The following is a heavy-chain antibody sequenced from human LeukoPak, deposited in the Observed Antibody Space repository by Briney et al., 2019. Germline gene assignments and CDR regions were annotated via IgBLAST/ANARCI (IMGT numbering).Heavy chain of an antibody. V-gene: IGHV4-39*01. CDR1: GGSITSGSYY. CDR2: IYQRGTT. CDR3: ASWGSGSLPPYYFDY. Sequence: PSETLSLTCTISGGSITSGSYYWAWVRQSPGTGLEWIGSIYQRGTTYYNPSLQSRVTISVDTSKNQFTLNLNSVTAADTAVYNCASWGSGSLPPYYFDYWGQGTLVTVSS. D-gene: IGHD3-10*01. J-gene: IGHJ4*02.